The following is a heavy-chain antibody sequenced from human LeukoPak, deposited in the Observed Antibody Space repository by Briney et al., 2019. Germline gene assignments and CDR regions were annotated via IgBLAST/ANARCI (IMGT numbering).Heavy chain of an antibody. CDR1: GYNFASHW. Sequence: GESLKISCKGSGYNFASHWIGWVRQMPGKGLEWMGIIYPGDSDSRQSPSLRGQVTISADKSINTAYLQWNSLKASDTAMYYCARGHHVVVATATWASDAFDLWGQGTMVTVSS. V-gene: IGHV5-51*01. D-gene: IGHD2-21*02. CDR3: ARGHHVVVATATWASDAFDL. CDR2: IYPGDSDS. J-gene: IGHJ3*01.